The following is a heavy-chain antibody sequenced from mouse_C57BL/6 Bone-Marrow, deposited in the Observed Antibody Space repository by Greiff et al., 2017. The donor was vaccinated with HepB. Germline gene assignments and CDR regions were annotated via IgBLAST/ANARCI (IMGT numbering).Heavy chain of an antibody. CDR3: AIMGTGDFDY. V-gene: IGHV1-55*01. D-gene: IGHD3-3*01. CDR2: IYPGSGST. Sequence: QVQLKQPGAELVKPGASVKMSCKASGYTFTSYWITWVKQRPGQGLEWIGDIYPGSGSTNYNEKFKSKATLTVYTSSSTAYMQLSSLTSEDSAVYYCAIMGTGDFDYWGQGTTLTVSS. J-gene: IGHJ2*01. CDR1: GYTFTSYW.